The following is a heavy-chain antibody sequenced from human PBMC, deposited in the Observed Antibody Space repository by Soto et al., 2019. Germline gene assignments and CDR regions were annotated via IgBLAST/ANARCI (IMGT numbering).Heavy chain of an antibody. Sequence: QVQLVESGGGVVQPGRSLRLSCAASGFTFSSYAMHWVRQDPGKGLEWVAVISYDGSNKYYADSVKGRFTISRDNSKNTLYLQMNSLRAEDTAVYYCARDMIAHSLDYWGQGTLVTVSS. CDR3: ARDMIAHSLDY. J-gene: IGHJ4*02. CDR2: ISYDGSNK. D-gene: IGHD3-22*01. CDR1: GFTFSSYA. V-gene: IGHV3-30-3*01.